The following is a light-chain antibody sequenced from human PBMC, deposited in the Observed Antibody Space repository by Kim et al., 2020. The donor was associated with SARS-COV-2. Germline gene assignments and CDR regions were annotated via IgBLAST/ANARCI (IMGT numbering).Light chain of an antibody. J-gene: IGKJ2*03. CDR3: QQYNNWPQS. Sequence: SVSPGETATRACRASQSVSSNLAWYQQKPGQAPRLLIYGASTRATGIPARFSGSGSGTEFTLTISSLQSEDFAVYYCQQYNNWPQSFGQGTKLEI. CDR1: QSVSSN. CDR2: GAS. V-gene: IGKV3D-15*01.